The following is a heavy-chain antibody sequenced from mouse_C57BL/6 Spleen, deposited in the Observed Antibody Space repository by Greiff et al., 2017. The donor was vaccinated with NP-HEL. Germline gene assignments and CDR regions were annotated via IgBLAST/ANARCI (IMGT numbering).Heavy chain of an antibody. CDR2: INPSSGYT. CDR3: ARNWAYDYDGYFDY. V-gene: IGHV1-4*01. J-gene: IGHJ2*01. D-gene: IGHD2-4*01. Sequence: QVQLQQPGAELARPGASVKMSCKASGYTFTSYTMHWVKQRPGQGLEWIGYINPSSGYTKYNQKFKDKATLTADKSSSTAYMQLSSLTSEDSAVYYCARNWAYDYDGYFDYWGQGTTLTVSS. CDR1: GYTFTSYT.